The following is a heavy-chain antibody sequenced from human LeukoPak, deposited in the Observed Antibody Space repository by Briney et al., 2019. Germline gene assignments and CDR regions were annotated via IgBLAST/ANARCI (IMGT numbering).Heavy chain of an antibody. CDR2: ISWNSGSI. D-gene: IGHD6-19*01. V-gene: IGHV3-9*01. J-gene: IGHJ4*02. CDR1: GFTFDDYA. CDR3: AKGSYAVAGRFDY. Sequence: PGRSLRLSCAASGFTFDDYAMHWVRQAPGKGLEWVSGISWNSGSIGYADSVKGRFTISRDNAKNSLYLQMNSLRAEDTALYYCAKGSYAVAGRFDYWGQGTPVTVSS.